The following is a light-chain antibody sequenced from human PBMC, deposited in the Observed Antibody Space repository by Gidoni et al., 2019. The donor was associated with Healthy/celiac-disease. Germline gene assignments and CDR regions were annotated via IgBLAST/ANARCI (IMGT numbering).Light chain of an antibody. Sequence: DIQMTQSPSSLSASVGDRVTITCRASQSISSYLNWYQQKPGKAPKLLIYAASSLQSGVPSRFSGSGSGTEFTLTISSLQPEDFATYYCQQSYSTPMCSFGQGTKLEIK. CDR2: AAS. J-gene: IGKJ2*04. CDR3: QQSYSTPMCS. V-gene: IGKV1-39*01. CDR1: QSISSY.